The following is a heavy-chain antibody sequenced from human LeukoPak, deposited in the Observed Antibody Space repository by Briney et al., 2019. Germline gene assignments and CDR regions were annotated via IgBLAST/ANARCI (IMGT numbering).Heavy chain of an antibody. Sequence: PGGSLRLSCAASGFTFSSYGMHWVRQAPGKGVEGVAVIWYDGSNKYYADSVKGRFTISRDSNKNTLYMQMNRLRAEDTAVYYCARDPGRYEAAAGTDYWGQGTLVTVSS. D-gene: IGHD6-13*01. J-gene: IGHJ4*02. CDR3: ARDPGRYEAAAGTDY. V-gene: IGHV3-33*01. CDR1: GFTFSSYG. CDR2: IWYDGSNK.